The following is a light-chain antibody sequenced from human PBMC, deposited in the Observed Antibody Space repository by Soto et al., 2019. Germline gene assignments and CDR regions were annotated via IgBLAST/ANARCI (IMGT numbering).Light chain of an antibody. CDR1: QSISSW. V-gene: IGKV1-5*03. J-gene: IGKJ3*01. CDR2: KAS. Sequence: DIQMTQSPSTLSASVGDRVTITCRASQSISSWLAWYQQKPGKAPKVLIYKASSLESGVPSRFSGSGSGTEFTLTISSLQPDDFATYYCQQYNSYPFTFGPGTKSGYQT. CDR3: QQYNSYPFT.